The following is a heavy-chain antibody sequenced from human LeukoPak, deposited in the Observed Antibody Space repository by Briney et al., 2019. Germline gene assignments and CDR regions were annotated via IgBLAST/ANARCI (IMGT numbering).Heavy chain of an antibody. CDR3: ARSRAFNSGAFDP. D-gene: IGHD1-26*01. J-gene: IGHJ5*02. CDR1: GASVSSASY. CDR2: IYNGVNT. V-gene: IGHV4-61*01. Sequence: SETLSLTCTVSGASVSSASYRTWIRQPPGKGVEWIAHIYNGVNTNYNPSLKSRVTISVDTSKDQFSLRLNSVTAADTAVYYCARSRAFNSGAFDPWGQGSLVTVSS.